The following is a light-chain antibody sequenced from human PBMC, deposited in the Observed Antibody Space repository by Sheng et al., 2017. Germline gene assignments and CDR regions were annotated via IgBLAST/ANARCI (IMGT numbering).Light chain of an antibody. CDR3: VLYMGAGISM. Sequence: QTVVTQESSFSVSPGGTVTLTCGLSSGSVSTTHYPSWYHQTPGQAPRTLIYSTYSRSSGVPDRFSGSILGNKAALTITGAQADDASDYYCVLYMGAGISMFGGGTKLTVL. CDR1: SGSVSTTHY. CDR2: STY. J-gene: IGLJ3*02. V-gene: IGLV8-61*01.